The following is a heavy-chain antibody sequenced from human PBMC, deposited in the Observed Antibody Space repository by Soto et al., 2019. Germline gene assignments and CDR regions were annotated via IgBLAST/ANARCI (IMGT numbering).Heavy chain of an antibody. CDR2: ISVGGGSI. Sequence: EVHLVESGGGLIQPRRSLRISCAASGFNFRNYAMNWVRQAPGKGLEWISYISVGGGSIFYADSVKGRFTISRDDVQNSLYLQMNTLREEDTALYYCVRDDQWAFAVWGQGTMVIVSS. CDR1: GFNFRNYA. V-gene: IGHV3-48*02. J-gene: IGHJ3*01. D-gene: IGHD6-19*01. CDR3: VRDDQWAFAV.